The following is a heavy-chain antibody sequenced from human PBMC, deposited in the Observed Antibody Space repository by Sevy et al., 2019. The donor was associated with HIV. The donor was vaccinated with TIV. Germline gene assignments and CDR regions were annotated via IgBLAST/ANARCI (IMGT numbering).Heavy chain of an antibody. J-gene: IGHJ6*02. D-gene: IGHD6-6*01. CDR3: ARGLAALPGYYYGMDV. CDR2: IWYDGSNK. Sequence: GGSLRLSCAASGFTFSSYGMHWVPQAPGKGLEWVAVIWYDGSNKYYADSVKGRFTISRDNSKNTFHLQMSSLRLEDTGVYYCARGLAALPGYYYGMDVWGQGTTVTVSS. V-gene: IGHV3-33*01. CDR1: GFTFSSYG.